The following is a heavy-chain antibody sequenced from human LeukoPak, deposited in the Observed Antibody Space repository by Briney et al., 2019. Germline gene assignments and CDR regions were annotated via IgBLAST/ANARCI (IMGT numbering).Heavy chain of an antibody. CDR1: GGSISSYY. D-gene: IGHD5-18*01. V-gene: IGHV4-59*01. CDR2: IYYSGST. CDR3: ARDRWLGY. J-gene: IGHJ4*02. Sequence: PSETLSLTCTFSGGSISSYYWSWVRQPPGKGLEWIGYIYYSGSTNYNPSLKSRVTISVDTSKNQFSLKVSSVTAADTAVYYCARDRWLGYWGQGTLVTVSS.